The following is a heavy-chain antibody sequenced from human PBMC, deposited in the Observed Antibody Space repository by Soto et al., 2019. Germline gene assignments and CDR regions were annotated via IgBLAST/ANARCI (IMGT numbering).Heavy chain of an antibody. J-gene: IGHJ4*02. Sequence: QVQLVQSGAEVKKPGSSVKVSCKASGGTFSSYTISWVRQAPGQGLEWMGRIIPILGIANYAQKFQGRVTITADKSTSTAYMELRSLRSEDTAVYYCARAPPVATITYFDYWGQGTLVTVSS. CDR3: ARAPPVATITYFDY. CDR1: GGTFSSYT. D-gene: IGHD5-12*01. V-gene: IGHV1-69*02. CDR2: IIPILGIA.